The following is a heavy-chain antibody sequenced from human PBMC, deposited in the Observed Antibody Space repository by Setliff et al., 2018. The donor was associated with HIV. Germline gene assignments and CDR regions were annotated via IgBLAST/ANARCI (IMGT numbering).Heavy chain of an antibody. Sequence: SETLSLTCTVSGGSMSRFYWTWIWQPPGKGLEWIGFVYSTGSINYSPSFRGRLTISLDTSENQFSLHLTSVTAADTAVYYCARAEGDAYNSLPYFDSWGPGALVTVSS. J-gene: IGHJ4*02. CDR2: VYSTGSI. D-gene: IGHD1-1*01. CDR3: ARAEGDAYNSLPYFDS. V-gene: IGHV4-59*01. CDR1: GGSMSRFY.